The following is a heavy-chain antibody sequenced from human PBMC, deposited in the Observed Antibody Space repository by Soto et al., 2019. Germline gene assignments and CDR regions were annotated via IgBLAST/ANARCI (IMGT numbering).Heavy chain of an antibody. J-gene: IGHJ4*02. D-gene: IGHD3-22*01. Sequence: GGSLRLSCAASGFSFSIYAMNWVRQAPGKGLEWVSGISGGGGSTYYADSVKGRFTISRDSSKNTLYLQMNSLRVEDTAVYYCAKDPTSYDSSAQFDSWGQGTLVTVSS. CDR3: AKDPTSYDSSAQFDS. CDR2: ISGGGGST. CDR1: GFSFSIYA. V-gene: IGHV3-23*01.